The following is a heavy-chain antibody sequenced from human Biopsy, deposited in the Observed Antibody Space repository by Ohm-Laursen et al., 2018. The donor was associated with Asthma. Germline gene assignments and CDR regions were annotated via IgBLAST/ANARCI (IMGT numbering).Heavy chain of an antibody. Sequence: SLRLSCSASGFSFSSYWMSWVRQAPGKGLEWVANIKQDGSEKYYVDSVKGRFSTSRDNAKNSLYLQMNSLRTEDTAVYYCARAISSSWWAVEYWGQGTLVTVSS. CDR2: IKQDGSEK. CDR1: GFSFSSYW. D-gene: IGHD6-6*01. CDR3: ARAISSSWWAVEY. J-gene: IGHJ4*02. V-gene: IGHV3-7*01.